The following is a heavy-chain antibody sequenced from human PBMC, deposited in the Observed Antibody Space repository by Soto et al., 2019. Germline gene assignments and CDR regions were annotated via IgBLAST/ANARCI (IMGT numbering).Heavy chain of an antibody. Sequence: GGSLRLSCAASGFTFSSYSMNWVRQAPGKGLEWVSSISSSSSYIYYADSVKGRFTISRDNAKNSLYLQMSSLRAEDTAVYYCASTGDYAQVYYYYGMDVWGQGTTVTVSS. D-gene: IGHD4-17*01. CDR1: GFTFSSYS. J-gene: IGHJ6*02. CDR3: ASTGDYAQVYYYYGMDV. V-gene: IGHV3-21*01. CDR2: ISSSSSYI.